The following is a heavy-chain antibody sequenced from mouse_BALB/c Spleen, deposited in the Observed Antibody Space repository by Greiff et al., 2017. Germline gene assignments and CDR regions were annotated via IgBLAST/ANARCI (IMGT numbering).Heavy chain of an antibody. CDR3: VRRGFAY. Sequence: GGGLVQPKGSLKLSCAASGFTFNTYAMNWVRQAPGKGLEWVARIRSKSNNYATYYADSVKDRFTISRDDSQSMLYLQMNNLKTEDTAMYYCVRRGFAYWGQGTLVTVSA. CDR2: IRSKSNNYAT. J-gene: IGHJ3*01. CDR1: GFTFNTYA. V-gene: IGHV10-1*02.